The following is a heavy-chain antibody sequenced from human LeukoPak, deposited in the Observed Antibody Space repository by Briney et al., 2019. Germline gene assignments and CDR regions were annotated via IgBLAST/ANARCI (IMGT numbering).Heavy chain of an antibody. CDR2: ISTYHGNT. CDR3: ARLVDYYDSSGYYYFDY. CDR1: GYTFNSHG. Sequence: ASVKVSCKASGYTFNSHGISWVRQAPGQGLEWMGWISTYHGNTNYAQKLQGRVTMTTDTSTSTAYMELRSLRSDDTAVYYCARLVDYYDSSGYYYFDYWGQGTLVTVSS. V-gene: IGHV1-18*01. J-gene: IGHJ4*02. D-gene: IGHD3-22*01.